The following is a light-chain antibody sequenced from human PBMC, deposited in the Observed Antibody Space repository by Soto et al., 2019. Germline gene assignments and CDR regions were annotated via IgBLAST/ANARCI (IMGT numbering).Light chain of an antibody. CDR1: SPNIGAGYD. CDR2: GNS. Sequence: QSVLTQPPPVSAAPGQKVTISCSGSSPNIGAGYDVHWYQQLPGTAPKRLIYGNSNRPSGVPDRFSGSKSGTSASPAITGLQAEDEADYYCQSLDSSLSGYVFGTGTKVTVL. CDR3: QSLDSSLSGYV. J-gene: IGLJ1*01. V-gene: IGLV1-40*01.